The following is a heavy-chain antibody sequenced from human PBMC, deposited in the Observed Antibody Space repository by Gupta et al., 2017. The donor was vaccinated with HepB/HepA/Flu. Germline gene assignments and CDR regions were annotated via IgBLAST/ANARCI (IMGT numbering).Heavy chain of an antibody. CDR2: IYYSGST. D-gene: IGHD1-20*01. J-gene: IGHJ3*02. V-gene: IGHV4-39*01. Sequence: QLQLQESGPGLVKPSDTPSLTCTVSGGSISSSSSYCGWIRPPPGKGLEWIGSIYYSGSTYYNPSLKSRVTISVDTSKNQFSLKLSSVTAADTAVYYCARRLPRITGTSDAFDIWGQGTMVTVSS. CDR3: ARRLPRITGTSDAFDI. CDR1: GGSISSSSSY.